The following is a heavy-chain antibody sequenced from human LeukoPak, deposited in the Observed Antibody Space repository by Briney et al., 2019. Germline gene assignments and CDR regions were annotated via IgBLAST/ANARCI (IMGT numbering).Heavy chain of an antibody. CDR3: ARDFGSGVFDP. CDR1: GDSFGTYG. J-gene: IGHJ5*02. Sequence: SVKVSCEASGDSFGTYGITWVRQAPGEGLEWMGGFNPIFGSAQYAQKFQGRVTITMDVSARTVYMELSSLRSEDTTIYYCARDFGSGVFDPWGQGTLVTVSS. CDR2: FNPIFGSA. D-gene: IGHD3-10*01. V-gene: IGHV1-69*05.